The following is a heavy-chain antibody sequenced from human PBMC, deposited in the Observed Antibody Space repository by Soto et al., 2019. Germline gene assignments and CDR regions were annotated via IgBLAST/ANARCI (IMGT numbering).Heavy chain of an antibody. CDR3: ARPTELSFAFDI. D-gene: IGHD1-26*01. V-gene: IGHV1-2*02. J-gene: IGHJ3*02. Sequence: ASVKVSCKASGYTFTAYYMHWVRQAPGQGLEWMGWINPNSGGTNYAQKFQGRVTMTRDTSTSTAYMEVRSLRSDDTAVYYCARPTELSFAFDIWGQGAMVTVSS. CDR1: GYTFTAYY. CDR2: INPNSGGT.